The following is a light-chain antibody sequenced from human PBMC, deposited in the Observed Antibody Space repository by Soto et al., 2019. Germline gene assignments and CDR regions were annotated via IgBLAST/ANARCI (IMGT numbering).Light chain of an antibody. CDR2: EGS. Sequence: QSALTQPASVSGSPGQSITISCTGTSSDVGGYNFVAWYQQYPGKAPKVMIYEGSQRPSGVSTRVSGSRSGNTASLTISGLQPEGEADYYCCSYAGSSTYVFGTGTKVTV. J-gene: IGLJ1*01. CDR1: SSDVGGYNF. CDR3: CSYAGSSTYV. V-gene: IGLV2-23*01.